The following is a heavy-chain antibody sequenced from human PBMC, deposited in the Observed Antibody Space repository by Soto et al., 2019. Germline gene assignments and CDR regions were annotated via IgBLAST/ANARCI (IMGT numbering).Heavy chain of an antibody. J-gene: IGHJ6*02. D-gene: IGHD6-13*01. CDR1: GYTFTSYG. CDR3: ARDHQQLDLNPYYYYGMDV. Sequence: ASVKVSCKASGYTFTSYGISWVRQAPGQGLEWVGWISAYNGNTNYAQKLQGRVTMTTDTSTSTAYMELRSLRSDDTAVYYCARDHQQLDLNPYYYYGMDVWGQGTTVTVSS. V-gene: IGHV1-18*01. CDR2: ISAYNGNT.